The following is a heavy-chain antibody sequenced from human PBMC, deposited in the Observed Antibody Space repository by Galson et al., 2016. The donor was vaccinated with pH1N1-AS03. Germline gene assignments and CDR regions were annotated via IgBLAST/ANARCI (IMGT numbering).Heavy chain of an antibody. J-gene: IGHJ4*02. CDR2: ISGNGVST. D-gene: IGHD4/OR15-4a*01. CDR1: GFTFSSYA. Sequence: SLRLSCAAAGFTFSSYAMFWVRQAPGKGLEYVSAISGNGVSTYYASSVKGKFTISRDNSKNTLYLQMGSLRPEDMAVYYCARGPVSYANYWFPPPDYWGQGTLVTVSS. V-gene: IGHV3-64*01. CDR3: ARGPVSYANYWFPPPDY.